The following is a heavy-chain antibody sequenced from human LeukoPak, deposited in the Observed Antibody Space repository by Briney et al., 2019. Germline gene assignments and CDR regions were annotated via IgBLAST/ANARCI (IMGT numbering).Heavy chain of an antibody. CDR2: ISYDGSNK. V-gene: IGHV3-30*03. CDR3: ARVLEYYDFWSGDAFDI. Sequence: PGGSLRLSCAASGFTFSSYGMHWVRQAPGKGLEWVAVISYDGSNKYYADSVKGRFTISRDNSKNTLYLQMNSLRAEDTAVYYCARVLEYYDFWSGDAFDIWGQGTMVTVSS. D-gene: IGHD3-3*01. J-gene: IGHJ3*02. CDR1: GFTFSSYG.